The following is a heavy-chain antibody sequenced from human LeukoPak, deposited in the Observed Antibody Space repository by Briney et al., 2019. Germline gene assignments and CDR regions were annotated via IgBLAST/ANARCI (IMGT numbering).Heavy chain of an antibody. V-gene: IGHV3-23*01. Sequence: PGGSLRLSCAASEFSLRTFDIHWVRQAPGKGLEWVSAISGSGGSTYYADSVKGRFTISRDNSKNTLYLQMNSPRAEDTAVYYCAKGVEMATIHYYFDYWGQGTLVTASS. CDR1: EFSLRTFD. D-gene: IGHD5-24*01. J-gene: IGHJ4*02. CDR2: ISGSGGST. CDR3: AKGVEMATIHYYFDY.